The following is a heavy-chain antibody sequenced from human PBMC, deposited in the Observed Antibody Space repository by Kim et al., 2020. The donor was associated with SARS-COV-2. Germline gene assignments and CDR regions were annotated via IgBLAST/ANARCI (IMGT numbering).Heavy chain of an antibody. V-gene: IGHV1-69*13. J-gene: IGHJ6*02. CDR2: IVPMLGTT. D-gene: IGHD2-8*02. CDR1: GGTFSGHS. CDR3: ARDPRLFYDNYTGAYYGMDV. Sequence: SVKVSCKASGGTFSGHSISWVRLAPGQGLEWMGGIVPMLGTTKYAQRFQGRVTITADESTSTSYMEMSGLRYEDTATYYCARDPRLFYDNYTGAYYGMDVWGQGTTVTVS.